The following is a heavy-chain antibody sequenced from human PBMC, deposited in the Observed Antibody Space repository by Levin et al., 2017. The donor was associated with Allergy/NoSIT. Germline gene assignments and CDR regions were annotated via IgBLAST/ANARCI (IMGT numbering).Heavy chain of an antibody. CDR1: GFTFSSYA. CDR2: ISYDGSNK. V-gene: IGHV3-30-3*01. J-gene: IGHJ4*02. D-gene: IGHD6-19*01. CDR3: ARDPPGYSSGWFTFGFDY. Sequence: PGESLKISCAASGFTFSSYAMHWVRQAPGKGLEWVAVISYDGSNKYYADSVKGRFTISRDNSKNTLYLQMNSLRAEDTAVYYCARDPPGYSSGWFTFGFDYWGQGTLVTVSS.